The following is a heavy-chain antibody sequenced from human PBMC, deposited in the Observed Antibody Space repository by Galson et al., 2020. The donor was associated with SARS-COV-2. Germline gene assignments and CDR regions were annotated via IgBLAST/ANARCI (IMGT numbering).Heavy chain of an antibody. CDR1: GGSVSSGS. J-gene: IGHJ4*02. D-gene: IGHD3-3*01. Sequence: SETLSLTCTVSGGSVSSGSWRWIRQPPGMGLEFIGHVYSNGGTKYNPSLNSRVTMSVDTPKNQVSLTLTSVTAADTALYYCARGSVFGVVIIDYWGQGILVTVSS. CDR2: VYSNGGT. V-gene: IGHV4-61*01. CDR3: ARGSVFGVVIIDY.